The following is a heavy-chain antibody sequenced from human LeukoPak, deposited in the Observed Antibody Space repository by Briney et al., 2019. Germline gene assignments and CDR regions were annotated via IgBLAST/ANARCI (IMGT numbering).Heavy chain of an antibody. CDR3: ARTNERYSNYNLFDY. Sequence: PGGSLRLSCAASGXTFNDYGLHWVRQAPDKGLESVAVIWYDGSNQYYADSVKGRFTISRDNSENTLYLQMNSLRAEDTAVYYCARTNERYSNYNLFDYWGQGTLVTVSS. D-gene: IGHD4-11*01. V-gene: IGHV3-33*01. J-gene: IGHJ4*02. CDR1: GXTFNDYG. CDR2: IWYDGSNQ.